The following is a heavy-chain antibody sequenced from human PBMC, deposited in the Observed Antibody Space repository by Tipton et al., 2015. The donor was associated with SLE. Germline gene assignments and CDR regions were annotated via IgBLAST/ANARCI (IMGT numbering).Heavy chain of an antibody. J-gene: IGHJ4*02. CDR3: ARHYTIFEH. Sequence: TLSLTCTVSGASLTGDYWSWIRQPPGKGLEWIGYIYYTGSTDYNPSLNSRVTISVDASKNQFSLNLNSVTAADTAVYYCARHYTIFEHWGQGTLVTVSS. V-gene: IGHV4-59*08. CDR2: IYYTGST. D-gene: IGHD3-3*01. CDR1: GASLTGDY.